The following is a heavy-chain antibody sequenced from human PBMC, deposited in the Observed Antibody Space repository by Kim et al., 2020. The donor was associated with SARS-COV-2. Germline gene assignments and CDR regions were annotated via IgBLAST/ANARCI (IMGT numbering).Heavy chain of an antibody. J-gene: IGHJ4*02. Sequence: GGSLRLSCAASGFTFSSCAMSWVRQAPGKGLEWVSAISCSGGSTYYADSVKGRFTISRDNSKNTLYLQMNSLRAEDTAVYYCAKDIGRGDNFDYWGQGTLVTVSS. D-gene: IGHD3-10*01. V-gene: IGHV3-23*01. CDR3: AKDIGRGDNFDY. CDR2: ISCSGGST. CDR1: GFTFSSCA.